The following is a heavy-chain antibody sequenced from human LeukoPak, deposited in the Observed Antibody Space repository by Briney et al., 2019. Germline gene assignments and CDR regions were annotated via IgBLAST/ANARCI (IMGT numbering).Heavy chain of an antibody. CDR3: ARGLGYDSSGYRDY. J-gene: IGHJ4*02. D-gene: IGHD3-22*01. CDR2: IKQDGGEK. CDR1: GFTFSDYW. V-gene: IGHV3-7*01. Sequence: GGSLTLSCAASGFTFSDYWMSWLRQAPGKGLEWVANIKQDGGEKYYVDSVKGRFTISKDNTKNTLYLQMNSLRAEETAVYYCARGLGYDSSGYRDYWGQETLVTVSS.